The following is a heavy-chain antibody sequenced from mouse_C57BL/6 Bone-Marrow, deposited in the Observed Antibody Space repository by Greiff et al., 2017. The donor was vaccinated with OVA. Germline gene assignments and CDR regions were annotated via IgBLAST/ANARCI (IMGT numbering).Heavy chain of an antibody. CDR1: GFTFSSYG. J-gene: IGHJ1*03. Sequence: EVQLMESGGDLVKPGGSLKLSCAASGFTFSSYGMSWVRQTPDKRLEWVATISTGGSYTYYPDSVKGRFTISRDNAKNTLYLQLSSLKSEDTAMGDCARAGSEDWYWDFDVWGTGTTVTVSS. D-gene: IGHD4-1*01. CDR3: ARAGSEDWYWDFDV. CDR2: ISTGGSYT. V-gene: IGHV5-6*01.